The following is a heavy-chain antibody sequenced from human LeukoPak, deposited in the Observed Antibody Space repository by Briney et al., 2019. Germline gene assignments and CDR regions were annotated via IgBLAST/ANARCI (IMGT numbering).Heavy chain of an antibody. CDR3: ARGRRILGGPENAGDFFDF. Sequence: GASVKVSCKASGYTLTDYYLHWVRQAPGQGLKWMGWINPNSSATHYAQSFQARVTMTRDTSIASSYMELTGLESDDTAVYYCARGRRILGGPENAGDFFDFWGQGSLVTVSS. CDR2: INPNSSAT. D-gene: IGHD3-16*01. J-gene: IGHJ4*01. V-gene: IGHV1-2*02. CDR1: GYTLTDYY.